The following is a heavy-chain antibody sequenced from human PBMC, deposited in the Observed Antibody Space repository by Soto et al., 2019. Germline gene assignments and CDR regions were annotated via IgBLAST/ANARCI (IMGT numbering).Heavy chain of an antibody. Sequence: SVKVSCKASGGSFGNSAINWVRQTPGQGLEWLGGFVPVYRTLNYAQKFQGRVTITADESTGTAYMTLSSLASDDTAVYYCATGVVWIGYFTVDSWGQGTRVTVSS. D-gene: IGHD3-3*01. CDR1: GGSFGNSA. J-gene: IGHJ4*02. V-gene: IGHV1-69*13. CDR3: ATGVVWIGYFTVDS. CDR2: FVPVYRTL.